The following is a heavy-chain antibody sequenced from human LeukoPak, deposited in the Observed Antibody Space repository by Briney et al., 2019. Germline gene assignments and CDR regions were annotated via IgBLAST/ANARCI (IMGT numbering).Heavy chain of an antibody. D-gene: IGHD2-2*01. Sequence: ASVKVSCKASGYTFTGYYMHWVRQAPRQGLEWMGRINPNSGGTNYAQKFQGRVTMTRDTSISTAYMELSRLRSDDTAVYYCARGVVVPAAIDWFDPWGQGTLVTVSS. CDR3: ARGVVVPAAIDWFDP. V-gene: IGHV1-2*06. J-gene: IGHJ5*02. CDR2: INPNSGGT. CDR1: GYTFTGYY.